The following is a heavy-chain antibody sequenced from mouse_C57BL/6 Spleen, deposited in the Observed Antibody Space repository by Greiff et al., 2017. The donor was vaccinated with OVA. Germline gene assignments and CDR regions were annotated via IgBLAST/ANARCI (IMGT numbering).Heavy chain of an antibody. Sequence: EVKLVESGGGLVKPGGSLKLSCAASGFTFSDYGMHWVRQAPEKGLEWVAYISSGSSTIYYADTVKGRLTISRDNAKNTLFLQMTSLRSEDTAMYYCARDYYSNYNAMDYWGQGTSVTVSS. D-gene: IGHD2-5*01. CDR1: GFTFSDYG. J-gene: IGHJ4*01. CDR3: ARDYYSNYNAMDY. CDR2: ISSGSSTI. V-gene: IGHV5-17*01.